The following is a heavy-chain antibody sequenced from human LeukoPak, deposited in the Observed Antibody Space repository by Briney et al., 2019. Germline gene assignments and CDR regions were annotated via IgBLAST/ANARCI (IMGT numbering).Heavy chain of an antibody. V-gene: IGHV3-23*01. Sequence: PGGSLRLSCAASGFTFSRFALSWVHQAPGKGLEWVSGVSYIRVATYYAGSVKGRFTISRDDSQNILYLQMNGLRAEDTAVYFCAKGFREFDTSTSYSSFDTWGQGTMVTVSS. CDR3: AKGFREFDTSTSYSSFDT. J-gene: IGHJ3*02. D-gene: IGHD5-18*01. CDR2: VSYIRVAT. CDR1: GFTFSRFA.